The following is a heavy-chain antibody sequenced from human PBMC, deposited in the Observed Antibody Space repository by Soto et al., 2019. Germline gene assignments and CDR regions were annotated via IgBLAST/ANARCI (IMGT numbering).Heavy chain of an antibody. D-gene: IGHD3-10*01. CDR3: ATNYGSGSAHFDY. CDR1: GGTFNFYS. J-gene: IGHJ4*02. V-gene: IGHV1-69*02. CDR2: VIPMVGMS. Sequence: QVQLVHSGAAVKKPGSSVKVSCTASGGTFNFYSISWVRQAPGQGLEWVGRVIPMVGMSEYAQKFQGRVTITADKSTSTAYMILRSLRSEDTAVYYCATNYGSGSAHFDYWGQGTLVTVSS.